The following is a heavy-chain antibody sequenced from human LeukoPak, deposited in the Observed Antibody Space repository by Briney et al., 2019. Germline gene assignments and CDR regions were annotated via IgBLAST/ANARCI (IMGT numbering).Heavy chain of an antibody. D-gene: IGHD5-12*01. CDR2: IYSGGST. CDR1: GLTVSSNY. V-gene: IGHV3-53*04. J-gene: IGHJ4*02. CDR3: ARDSSGYDCLDY. Sequence: PGGSPRLSCAASGLTVSSNYMSWVRQAPGKGLEWVSVIYSGGSTYYTDSVKGRFTISRHNSKNTLYLQMNSLRAEDTAVYYCARDSSGYDCLDYWGQGTLVTVSS.